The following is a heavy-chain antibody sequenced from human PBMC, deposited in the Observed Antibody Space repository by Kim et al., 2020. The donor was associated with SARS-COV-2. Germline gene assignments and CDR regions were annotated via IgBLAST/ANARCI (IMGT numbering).Heavy chain of an antibody. CDR2: IKQDGSEK. V-gene: IGHV3-7*03. Sequence: GGSLRLSCAASGFTFSSYWMSWVRQAPGKGLEWVANIKQDGSEKYYVDSVKGRFTISRDNAKNSLYLQMNSLRAEDTAVYYCAREDRRITMVRGVKAAFDIWGQGTMVTFPS. J-gene: IGHJ3*02. CDR1: GFTFSSYW. CDR3: AREDRRITMVRGVKAAFDI. D-gene: IGHD3-10*01.